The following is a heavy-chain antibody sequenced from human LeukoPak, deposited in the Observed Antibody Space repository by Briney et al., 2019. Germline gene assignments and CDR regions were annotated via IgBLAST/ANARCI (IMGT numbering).Heavy chain of an antibody. D-gene: IGHD2-21*02. Sequence: KTGGSLRLSCVVSGFTFTGYSMNWVRQAPGKGLEWVSSISSSSSHIFYADSVKGRFTISRDNSKNMVYLQMNNLQTEDTSIYYCAKDRGDYPPYFDHWGQGTLVTVSS. J-gene: IGHJ4*02. V-gene: IGHV3-21*01. CDR1: GFTFTGYS. CDR2: ISSSSSHI. CDR3: AKDRGDYPPYFDH.